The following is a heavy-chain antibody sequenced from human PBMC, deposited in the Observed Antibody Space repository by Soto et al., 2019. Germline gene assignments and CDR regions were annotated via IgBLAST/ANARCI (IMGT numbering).Heavy chain of an antibody. CDR1: GFTFSSYA. CDR2: ISYDGSNK. V-gene: IGHV3-30-3*01. Sequence: QVQLVESGGGVVQPGGSLRLSCAASGFTFSSYAMHWVRQAPGKGLEWVAVISYDGSNKYYADSVKGRFTISRDNSKNTLYLQMNSLRAEDTAVYYCARDVGMVTRGDGILTGCDYWGQGTLVTVSS. CDR3: ARDVGMVTRGDGILTGCDY. D-gene: IGHD3-9*01. J-gene: IGHJ4*02.